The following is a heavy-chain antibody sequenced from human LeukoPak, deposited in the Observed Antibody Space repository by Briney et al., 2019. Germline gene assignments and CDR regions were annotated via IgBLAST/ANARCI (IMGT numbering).Heavy chain of an antibody. Sequence: SETLSLTCAVSGYSISSGYYWGWIRQPPGKGLEWIGSIYHSGSTYYNPSLKSRVAISVDTSKNQFSLKLSFVTAADTAVYYCARHYGYSCGYGDYWGQGTLVTVSS. CDR1: GYSISSGYY. J-gene: IGHJ4*02. CDR3: ARHYGYSCGYGDY. V-gene: IGHV4-38-2*01. D-gene: IGHD5-18*01. CDR2: IYHSGST.